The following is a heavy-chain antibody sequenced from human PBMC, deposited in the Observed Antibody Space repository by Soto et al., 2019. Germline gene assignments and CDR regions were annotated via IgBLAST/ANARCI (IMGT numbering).Heavy chain of an antibody. D-gene: IGHD2-15*01. CDR3: ARGLRYCSGGSCDYGMDV. Sequence: GGSLRLSCAASGFTFSDYYMSWIRQAPGKGLEWVSYISSSSSYTNYADSVKGRFTISRDNAKNSLYLQMNSLRAEDTAVYYCARGLRYCSGGSCDYGMDVWGQGTTVTVSS. CDR2: ISSSSSYT. V-gene: IGHV3-11*05. J-gene: IGHJ6*02. CDR1: GFTFSDYY.